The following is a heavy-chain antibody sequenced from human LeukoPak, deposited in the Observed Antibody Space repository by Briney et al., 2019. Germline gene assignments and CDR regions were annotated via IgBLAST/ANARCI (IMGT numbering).Heavy chain of an antibody. CDR3: ARDLFQVNGIDY. J-gene: IGHJ4*02. V-gene: IGHV1-69*13. Sequence: WASVKVSCKASGASGGTFSTYAISWVRQAPGQGLEWMGRIIPIFGTPNYAQRFQGRVTITADESTNTAYMELSSLRSEDTALYYCARDLFQVNGIDYWGQGTLVTVSS. CDR1: GGTFSTYA. D-gene: IGHD2-8*01. CDR2: IIPIFGTP.